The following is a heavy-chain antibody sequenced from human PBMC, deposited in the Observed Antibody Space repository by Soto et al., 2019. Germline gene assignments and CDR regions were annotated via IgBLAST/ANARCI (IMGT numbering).Heavy chain of an antibody. Sequence: VQLVESGGGVVQPGRSLRLSCVASGFLFDTYGMHWVRQTPGKGLEWVAIISYDGSHKEYADSVKGRFAISRDNSENTLYLQMNNLGVEVTALYYCATSASSDHWGQGTQVTVSS. CDR1: GFLFDTYG. V-gene: IGHV3-30*03. J-gene: IGHJ4*02. CDR2: ISYDGSHK. D-gene: IGHD1-26*01. CDR3: ATSASSDH.